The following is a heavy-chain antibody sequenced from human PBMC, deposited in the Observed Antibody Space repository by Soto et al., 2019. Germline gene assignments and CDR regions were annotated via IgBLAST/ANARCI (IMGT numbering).Heavy chain of an antibody. CDR3: GKVLVGATGHTDSDS. D-gene: IGHD2-15*01. J-gene: IGHJ4*02. CDR1: GGSIYRSGYY. Sequence: SETLSLTCTVSGGSIYRSGYYWGWIRQPPGRGLEWIGNIDYNGVTYSNPSLKSRVTISRDTSKNQFCLKLTSVTAADTALYYCGKVLVGATGHTDSDSWGPGTLVTAPQ. V-gene: IGHV4-39*01. CDR2: IDYNGVT.